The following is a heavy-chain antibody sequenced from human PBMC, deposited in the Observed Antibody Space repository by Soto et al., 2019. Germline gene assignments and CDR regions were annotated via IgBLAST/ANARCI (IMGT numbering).Heavy chain of an antibody. D-gene: IGHD3-3*02. CDR1: GYTFSAYT. CDR3: ARDTETLGPRANDALDI. CDR2: INAGSGNT. J-gene: IGHJ3*02. V-gene: IGHV1-3*01. Sequence: ASVKFSCKATGYTFSAYTMNWVRQAPGQSLEWMGWINAGSGNTKYSQNFQGRVSITRDTSASTVYMELTGLTSEDTAVYYCARDTETLGPRANDALDIWGQGTMVTVSS.